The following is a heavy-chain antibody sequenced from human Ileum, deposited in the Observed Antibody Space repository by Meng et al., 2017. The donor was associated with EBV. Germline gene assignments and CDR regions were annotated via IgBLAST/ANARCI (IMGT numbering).Heavy chain of an antibody. Sequence: QVAVLESGSGAVKPSATLSLTRYVSGCSLSSTDCWSWVLPPPGEEQWWGGELNESGITIYNPSFKSRVTMSVANSKNQSSLKLNHMTAADTAVYSCATDPTVGEAPQRVWGQGTLVTVSS. V-gene: IGHV4-4*02. J-gene: IGHJ4*02. CDR1: GCSLSSTDC. CDR3: ATDPTVGEAPQRV. CDR2: LNESGIT.